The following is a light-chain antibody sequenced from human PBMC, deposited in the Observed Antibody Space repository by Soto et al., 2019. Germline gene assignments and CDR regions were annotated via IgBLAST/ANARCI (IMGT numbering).Light chain of an antibody. CDR3: QHYGSSLPWT. J-gene: IGKJ1*01. CDR2: GTS. Sequence: EIVLTQSPATLSVSPGERATLSCRASQSVSSNLAWYQQLPGQAPRLLIYGTSTRAAGIPDRFIGSGSGTDFSLTISRLEPEDFALYYCQHYGSSLPWTFGQGTKVDIK. V-gene: IGKV3-20*01. CDR1: QSVSSN.